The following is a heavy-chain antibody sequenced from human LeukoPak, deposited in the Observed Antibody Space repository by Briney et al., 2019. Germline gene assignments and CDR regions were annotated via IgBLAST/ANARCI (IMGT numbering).Heavy chain of an antibody. J-gene: IGHJ4*02. Sequence: SETLSLTCTVSSDSFNSHYWTWIRQPPGKGREWIGYIYYTGTTNYNPSLTSRVTMSIDTSRSQFSLKLSSVTAADTAVYYCARVWNYLDFWGQGALVTVSS. V-gene: IGHV4-59*11. D-gene: IGHD3-3*01. CDR2: IYYTGTT. CDR3: ARVWNYLDF. CDR1: SDSFNSHY.